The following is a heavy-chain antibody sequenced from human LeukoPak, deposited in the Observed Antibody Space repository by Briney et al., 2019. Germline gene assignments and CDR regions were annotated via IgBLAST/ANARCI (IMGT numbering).Heavy chain of an antibody. CDR1: GYTFTGYY. CDR3: ARDRDYGSGTRYYYYMDV. V-gene: IGHV1-2*02. CDR2: INPNSGGT. D-gene: IGHD3-10*01. Sequence: ASVKVSCKASGYTFTGYYMHWVRQAPGQGLEWMGWINPNSGGTNYAQKFQGRVTMTRDTSISTAYMELSRLRSDDTAVYYCARDRDYGSGTRYYYYMDVWGKGTTVTVSS. J-gene: IGHJ6*03.